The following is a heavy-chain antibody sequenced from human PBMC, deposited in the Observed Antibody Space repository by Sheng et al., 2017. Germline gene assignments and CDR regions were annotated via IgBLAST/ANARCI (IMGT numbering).Heavy chain of an antibody. J-gene: IGHJ4*02. D-gene: IGHD4-17*01. CDR1: GGSFSGYY. Sequence: QVQLQQWGAGLLKPSETLSLTCAVYGGSFSGYYWSWIRQPPGKGLEWIGEINHSGSTNYNPSLKSRVTISVDTSKNQFSLKLSSVTAADTAVYYCARRLSRYYGDYVTYFDYWGQGTLVTVSS. V-gene: IGHV4-34*01. CDR3: ARRLSRYYGDYVTYFDY. CDR2: INHSGST.